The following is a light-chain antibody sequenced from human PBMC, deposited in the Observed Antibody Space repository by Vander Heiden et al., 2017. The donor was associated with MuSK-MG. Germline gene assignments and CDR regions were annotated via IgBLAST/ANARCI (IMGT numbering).Light chain of an antibody. CDR2: GAS. V-gene: IGKV3-15*01. Sequence: IVMTQSQATLSVSQEKRATLSCRPSQSVISNLAWYHQQPGQTPRLLIYGASTRANGIPARFSGSGSGTKFTLTISSLQSEDFAVYYCQQYNNWFPYTFGQGTKLDIK. J-gene: IGKJ2*01. CDR3: QQYNNWFPYT. CDR1: QSVISN.